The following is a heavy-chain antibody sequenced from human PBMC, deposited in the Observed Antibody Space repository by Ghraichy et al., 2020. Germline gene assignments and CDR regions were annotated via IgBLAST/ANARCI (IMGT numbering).Heavy chain of an antibody. J-gene: IGHJ4*02. Sequence: SETLSPTCAVYGGSFSGYYWSWIRQPPGKGLEWIGEINHSGSTNYNPSLKSRVTISVDTSKNQFSLKLSSVTAADTAVYYCARGGVRWLHYFDYWGQGTLVTVSS. D-gene: IGHD5-24*01. CDR1: GGSFSGYY. V-gene: IGHV4-34*01. CDR3: ARGGVRWLHYFDY. CDR2: INHSGST.